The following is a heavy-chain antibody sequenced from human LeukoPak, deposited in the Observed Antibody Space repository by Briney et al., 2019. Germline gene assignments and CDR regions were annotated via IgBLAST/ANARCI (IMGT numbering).Heavy chain of an antibody. CDR1: GGFISSYY. CDR2: IYYSEST. J-gene: IGHJ4*02. V-gene: IGHV4-59*01. CDR3: ARGAAGYSYG. D-gene: IGHD5-18*01. Sequence: SETLSLTCNISGGFISSYYWSWIRQPPGKGLEWIGHIYYSESTNYNPSLKSRVTISIDTSKNQFSLRLSSVTAADTAVYYCARGAAGYSYGWGQGTLVTVSS.